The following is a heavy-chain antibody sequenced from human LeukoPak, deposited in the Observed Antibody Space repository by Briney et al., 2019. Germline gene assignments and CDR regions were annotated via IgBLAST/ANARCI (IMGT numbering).Heavy chain of an antibody. J-gene: IGHJ5*02. D-gene: IGHD2-2*01. CDR3: AKTRLGEALWFGP. CDR2: ISGSGGST. Sequence: PGGSLRLSCAASGFTFTIHAMSWVRPAPGEGLGWGSAISGSGGSTYYADSVKGRFTISRDNSKNTLYLQMNSLRAEDTAVYYCAKTRLGEALWFGPWGQGTLVTVSS. CDR1: GFTFTIHA. V-gene: IGHV3-23*01.